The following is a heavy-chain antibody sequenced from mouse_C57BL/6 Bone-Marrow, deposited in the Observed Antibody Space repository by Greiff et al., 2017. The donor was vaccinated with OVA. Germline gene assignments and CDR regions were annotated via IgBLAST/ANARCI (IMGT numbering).Heavy chain of an antibody. J-gene: IGHJ3*01. Sequence: QVQLQQSGAELARPGASVKMSCKASGSTFTSYTMHWVKQRPGQGLEWIGYINPSSGYTKYNQKFKDKATLTADKSSSTAYMQLSSLTSEDSAVYYCAREDGNWFAYWGQGTLVTVSA. CDR1: GSTFTSYT. CDR2: INPSSGYT. D-gene: IGHD2-1*01. V-gene: IGHV1-4*01. CDR3: AREDGNWFAY.